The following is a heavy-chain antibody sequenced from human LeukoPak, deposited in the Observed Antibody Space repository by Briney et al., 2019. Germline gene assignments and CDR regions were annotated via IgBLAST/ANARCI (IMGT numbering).Heavy chain of an antibody. Sequence: GSSVKVSCKASGGTFSSYAISWVRQAPGQGLEWMGRIIPILGIANYAQKFQGRVTITADKSTSTAYMELSSLRSEDTAVYYCARTVAGTELDYWGQGTPVTVSS. D-gene: IGHD6-19*01. V-gene: IGHV1-69*04. J-gene: IGHJ4*02. CDR3: ARTVAGTELDY. CDR1: GGTFSSYA. CDR2: IIPILGIA.